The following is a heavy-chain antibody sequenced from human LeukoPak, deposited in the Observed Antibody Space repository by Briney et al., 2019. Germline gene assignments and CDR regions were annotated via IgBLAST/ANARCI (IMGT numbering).Heavy chain of an antibody. CDR3: ARGSSSFVY. D-gene: IGHD6-13*01. Sequence: SETLSLTCTVSGVSISNYFWSWIRQPAGKGLEWIGRIYTSGTTNYNPSLKSRVTMSVDTSKNQFSLRLRSVTAADTAVYYCARGSSSFVYWGQGTLVTASS. CDR2: IYTSGTT. J-gene: IGHJ4*02. CDR1: GVSISNYF. V-gene: IGHV4-4*07.